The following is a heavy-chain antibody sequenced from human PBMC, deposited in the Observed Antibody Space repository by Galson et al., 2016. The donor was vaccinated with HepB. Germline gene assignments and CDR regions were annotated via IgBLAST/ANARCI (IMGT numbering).Heavy chain of an antibody. Sequence: WVRQAPGQGLEWMGWISPYNGNTNYTQKLQGRVTMTTETSTTTAYMELRSLRSDDTAVYYCARGGWFGELKEGNFDYWGQGTLVTVSS. D-gene: IGHD3-10*01. CDR2: ISPYNGNT. J-gene: IGHJ4*02. V-gene: IGHV1-18*01. CDR3: ARGGWFGELKEGNFDY.